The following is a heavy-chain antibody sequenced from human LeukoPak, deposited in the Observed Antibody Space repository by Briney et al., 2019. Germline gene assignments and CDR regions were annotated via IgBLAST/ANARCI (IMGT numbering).Heavy chain of an antibody. CDR1: GGPITNDY. CDR2: IHSNGVT. CDR3: ARVTDWNDLDY. Sequence: PSETLSLTCTVSGGPITNDYWSRIRQPPGKGLEWIGYIHSNGVTNYNPPLKSRVTMSLDTSKSQSSLKVASVTAADTAVYYCARVTDWNDLDYWGQGTLVTVSS. V-gene: IGHV4-59*01. D-gene: IGHD1-1*01. J-gene: IGHJ4*02.